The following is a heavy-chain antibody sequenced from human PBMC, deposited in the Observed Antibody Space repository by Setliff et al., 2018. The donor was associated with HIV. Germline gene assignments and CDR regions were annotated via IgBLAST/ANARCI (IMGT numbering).Heavy chain of an antibody. CDR1: GGSSSSHY. J-gene: IGHJ4*02. V-gene: IGHV4-59*11. Sequence: SETLSLTCTVSGGSSSSHYWSWIRQPPGQGLEWIGYVHYSGTTNYNPSLKSRVTISVDASNNQFSLELRSMTAADTAVYYCARENGDYSGGACYFMLDSWGQGTRVTVSS. CDR3: ARENGDYSGGACYFMLDS. CDR2: VHYSGTT. D-gene: IGHD3-10*01.